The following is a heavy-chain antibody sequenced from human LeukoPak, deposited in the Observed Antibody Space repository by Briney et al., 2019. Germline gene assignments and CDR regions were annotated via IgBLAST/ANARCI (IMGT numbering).Heavy chain of an antibody. CDR1: GGSISSYY. Sequence: SETLSLTCTVSGGSISSYYWSWIRQPAGKGLEWIGRIYTSGSTNYNPSLKSRVTMSVDTSKNQFSLKLSSVTAADTAVYYCARDLAVAGIYNWFDPWGQGTLVTVSS. CDR2: IYTSGST. CDR3: ARDLAVAGIYNWFDP. D-gene: IGHD6-19*01. J-gene: IGHJ5*02. V-gene: IGHV4-4*07.